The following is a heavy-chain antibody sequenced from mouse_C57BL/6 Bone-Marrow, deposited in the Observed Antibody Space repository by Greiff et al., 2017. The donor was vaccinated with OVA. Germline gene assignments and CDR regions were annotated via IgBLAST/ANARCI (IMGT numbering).Heavy chain of an antibody. CDR2: IWTGGGT. CDR1: GFSFTSYA. Sequence: QVQLKESGPGLVAPSQSLSITCTVSGFSFTSYAISWVRQPPGKGLEWLGVIWTGGGTNYNSALKSSLSISKDNSKSQVVLKMNSLQTDDTARYYCARRGDYDERWYFEVWGTGTTVTVSS. D-gene: IGHD2-4*01. V-gene: IGHV2-9-1*01. CDR3: ARRGDYDERWYFEV. J-gene: IGHJ1*03.